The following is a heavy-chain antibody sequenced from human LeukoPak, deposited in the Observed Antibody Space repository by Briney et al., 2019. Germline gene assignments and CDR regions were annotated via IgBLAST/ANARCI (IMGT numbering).Heavy chain of an antibody. Sequence: SETLSLTCTVSGGSISSYYWNWIRQPPGKGLEWIGSIYYSGGTNYNPSLKSRVTMSVDTSKNQFSLKLSSVTAADTAVYYCAGFYDSSDYSGAFDIWGRGTMVTVSS. V-gene: IGHV4-59*01. CDR1: GGSISSYY. CDR3: AGFYDSSDYSGAFDI. J-gene: IGHJ3*02. CDR2: IYYSGGT. D-gene: IGHD3-22*01.